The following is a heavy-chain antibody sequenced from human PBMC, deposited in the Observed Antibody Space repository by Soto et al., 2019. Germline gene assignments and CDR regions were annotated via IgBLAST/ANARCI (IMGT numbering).Heavy chain of an antibody. CDR1: GFTFSSYA. CDR2: ISGSGGST. CDR3: EKPAEGWWRAQDYYCYGMDV. Sequence: EVQLLESGGGLVQPGGSLRLSCAASGFTFSSYAMSWVRQAPGKGLEWVSAISGSGGSTYYADSVKGRFTISRDNSKNTLYLHMNSLRAEDTAVYYCEKPAEGWWRAQDYYCYGMDVWGQGTTVTVSS. D-gene: IGHD2-15*01. V-gene: IGHV3-23*01. J-gene: IGHJ6*02.